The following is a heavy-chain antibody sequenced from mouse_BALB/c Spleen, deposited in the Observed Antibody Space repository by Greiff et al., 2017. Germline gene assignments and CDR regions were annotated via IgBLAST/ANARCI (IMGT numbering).Heavy chain of an antibody. CDR1: GYTFTSYW. V-gene: IGHV1S26*01. D-gene: IGHD2-14*01. CDR2: INPSTGYT. J-gene: IGHJ4*01. CDR3: ARNYRSYYYAMDY. Sequence: QVQLQQSGAELMKPGASVKMSCKASGYTFTSYWMHWVKQRPGQGLEWIGYINPSTGYTEYNQKFKDKATLTADKSSSTAYMQLSSLTSEDSAVYYCARNYRSYYYAMDYWGQGTSVTVSS.